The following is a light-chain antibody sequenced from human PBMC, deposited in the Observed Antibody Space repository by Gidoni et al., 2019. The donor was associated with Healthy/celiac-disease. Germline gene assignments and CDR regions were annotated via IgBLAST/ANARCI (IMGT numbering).Light chain of an antibody. CDR3: NSRDSSGNHNWV. Sequence: SSELTQYPAVSVALGQTVRITCQGDSLRSYYASWYQQKPGQAPVHVIYGKNNRPSGIPDRFSGSSSGNTASLTITGAQAEDEADYYCNSRDSSGNHNWVFGGGTKLTVL. V-gene: IGLV3-19*01. J-gene: IGLJ3*02. CDR1: SLRSYY. CDR2: GKN.